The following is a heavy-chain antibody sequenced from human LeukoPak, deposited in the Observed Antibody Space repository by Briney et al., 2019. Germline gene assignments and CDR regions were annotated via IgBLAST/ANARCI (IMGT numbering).Heavy chain of an antibody. J-gene: IGHJ4*02. CDR1: GFTFSSYA. CDR3: AKDRRVVVPAAIVDY. CDR2: ISCSGGGT. Sequence: PGGSLRLSCAASGFTFSSYAMSWVRQAPGKGLEWVSAISCSGGGTYYADSVKGRFTISRDNSKNTLYLQMNSLRAEDTAVYYCAKDRRVVVPAAIVDYWGQGTLVTVSS. V-gene: IGHV3-23*01. D-gene: IGHD2-2*01.